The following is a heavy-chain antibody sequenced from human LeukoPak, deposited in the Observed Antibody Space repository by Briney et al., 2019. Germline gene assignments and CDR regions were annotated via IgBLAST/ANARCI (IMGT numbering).Heavy chain of an antibody. CDR1: GGSFSGYY. V-gene: IGHV4-34*01. J-gene: IGHJ4*02. CDR2: INHSGST. D-gene: IGHD3-10*01. Sequence: SETLSLTCAVYGGSFSGYYWSWIRQPPGKGLEWIGEINHSGSTNYNPSLKSRVTISVDTSKNQFSLKLSSVTAADTAVYYCARRRKYYYGSGELDYRGQGTLVTVSS. CDR3: ARRRKYYYGSGELDY.